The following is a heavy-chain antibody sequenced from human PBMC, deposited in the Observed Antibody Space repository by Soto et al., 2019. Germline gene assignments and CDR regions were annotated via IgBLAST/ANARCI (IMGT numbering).Heavy chain of an antibody. Sequence: EVQLVESGGGLVKPGGSLRLSCAASGFTFSSYSMNWVRQAPGKGLEWVSSISSSRSYIYYADSVRGRSTISRDDAKNSVYLQMNSLRAEDTAVYYCARDPSMVRGENWYFDLWGRGTLVTVSS. CDR1: GFTFSSYS. J-gene: IGHJ2*01. D-gene: IGHD3-10*01. V-gene: IGHV3-21*01. CDR2: ISSSRSYI. CDR3: ARDPSMVRGENWYFDL.